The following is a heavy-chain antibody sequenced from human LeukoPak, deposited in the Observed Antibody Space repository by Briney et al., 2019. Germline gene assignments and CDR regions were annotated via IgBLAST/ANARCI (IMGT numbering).Heavy chain of an antibody. CDR2: INHSGST. D-gene: IGHD6-13*01. V-gene: IGHV4-34*01. Sequence: SETLSLTCAVYGGSFSGYYWSWIRQPPGKGLEWIGEINHSGSTNYNPSLKSRVTISVDASKNQFSLKLSSVTAADTAVYYCARGYPSSSWDYWGQGTLVTVSS. CDR3: ARGYPSSSWDY. J-gene: IGHJ4*02. CDR1: GGSFSGYY.